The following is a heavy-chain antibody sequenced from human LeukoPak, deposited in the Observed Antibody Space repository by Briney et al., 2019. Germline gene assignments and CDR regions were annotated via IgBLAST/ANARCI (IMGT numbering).Heavy chain of an antibody. D-gene: IGHD4-17*01. CDR1: GFTFDDYA. Sequence: GGSLRLPCAASGFTFDDYAMHWVRQAPGKGLEWVSLISGDGISTYYADSVKGRFTISRDNSKNSLYLQMNSLRAEDTALYYCAKDMTRHDYGDLLFDYWGQGTLATVSS. V-gene: IGHV3-43*02. J-gene: IGHJ4*02. CDR3: AKDMTRHDYGDLLFDY. CDR2: ISGDGIST.